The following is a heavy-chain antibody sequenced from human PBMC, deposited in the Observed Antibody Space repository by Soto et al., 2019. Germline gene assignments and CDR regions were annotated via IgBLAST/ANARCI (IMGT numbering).Heavy chain of an antibody. D-gene: IGHD1-1*01. CDR3: AKSGGWNDENYYYYYGMDV. J-gene: IGHJ6*02. CDR2: IYYSGST. Sequence: SETLSLTCTVSGGSISSGGYYWSWIRQHPGKGLEWIGYIYYSGSTYYNPSLKSRVTISVDTSKNQFSLKLSSVTAADTAVYYCAKSGGWNDENYYYYYGMDVWGQGTTVTVSS. V-gene: IGHV4-31*03. CDR1: GGSISSGGYY.